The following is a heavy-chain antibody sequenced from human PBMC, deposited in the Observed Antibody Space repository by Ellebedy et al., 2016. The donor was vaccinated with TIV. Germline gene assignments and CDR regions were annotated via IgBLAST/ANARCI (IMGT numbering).Heavy chain of an antibody. J-gene: IGHJ4*02. CDR3: AREPYNWNGPFDY. D-gene: IGHD1-20*01. Sequence: PGGSLRLSCAASGFTFSGYWMHWVRQVPGKGLVWVSRINGDGSSTAYADSVKGRSTISRDNAKSTLYLQMNSLRAEDTAVYYCAREPYNWNGPFDYWGQGTLVTVSS. V-gene: IGHV3-74*01. CDR1: GFTFSGYW. CDR2: INGDGSST.